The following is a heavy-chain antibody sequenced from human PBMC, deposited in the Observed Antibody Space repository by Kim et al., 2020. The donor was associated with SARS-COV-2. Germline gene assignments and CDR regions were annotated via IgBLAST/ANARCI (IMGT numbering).Heavy chain of an antibody. J-gene: IGHJ6*01. Sequence: SETLSLTCTVSGGSVSSSSYFWSWIRQPPGKGLEWIGYIYYSGTTSYNPSLKSRVTISVDTSRNQFSLRLSSVTAADTATYYCASTLYDFWSGSTYGMD. CDR2: IYYSGTT. V-gene: IGHV4-61*01. D-gene: IGHD3-3*01. CDR3: ASTLYDFWSGSTYGMD. CDR1: GGSVSSSSYF.